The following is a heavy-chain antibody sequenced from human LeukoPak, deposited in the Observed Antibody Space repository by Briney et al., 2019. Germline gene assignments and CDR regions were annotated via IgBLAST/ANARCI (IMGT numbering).Heavy chain of an antibody. CDR3: AKAVEDFWSGYLSRNTYYFDY. V-gene: IGHV3-23*01. CDR2: ISGSGGST. J-gene: IGHJ4*02. CDR1: EFTFSNYA. D-gene: IGHD3-3*01. Sequence: GGSLRLSCAASEFTFSNYAMSWVRQAPGKGLEWVSAISGSGGSTYYADSVKGRFTISRDNSKNTLYLQMNSLRAEDTAVYYCAKAVEDFWSGYLSRNTYYFDYWGQGTLVTVSS.